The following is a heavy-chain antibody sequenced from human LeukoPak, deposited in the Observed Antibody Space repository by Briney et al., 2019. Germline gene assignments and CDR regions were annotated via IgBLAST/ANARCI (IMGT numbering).Heavy chain of an antibody. J-gene: IGHJ5*02. Sequence: GGSLRLSCAASGFTVNDNYMSWVRQAPGKGLEWVSVIYSGGSTYYADSVKGRFTISRDNSKNTLYLQINSLRVEDTAVYYCARGWGSCSRFDPLDLWGQGTLVTVSS. V-gene: IGHV3-53*01. CDR1: GFTVNDNY. D-gene: IGHD6-13*01. CDR2: IYSGGST. CDR3: ARGWGSCSRFDPLDL.